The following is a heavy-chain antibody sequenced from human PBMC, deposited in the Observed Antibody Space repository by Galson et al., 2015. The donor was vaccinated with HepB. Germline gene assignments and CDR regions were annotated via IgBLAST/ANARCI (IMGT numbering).Heavy chain of an antibody. Sequence: SVKVSCKASGYTFTSYGISWVRQAPGQGLEWMGWISAYNGNTNYAQKLQGRVTMTTDTSTSTAYMELRSLRSDDTAVYYCARGELPGYSSSWYYELDYWGQGTLVTVSS. CDR1: GYTFTSYG. CDR3: ARGELPGYSSSWYYELDY. CDR2: ISAYNGNT. V-gene: IGHV1-18*01. J-gene: IGHJ4*02. D-gene: IGHD6-13*01.